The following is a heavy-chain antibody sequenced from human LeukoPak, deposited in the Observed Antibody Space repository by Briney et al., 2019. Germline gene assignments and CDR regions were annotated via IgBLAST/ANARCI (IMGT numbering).Heavy chain of an antibody. Sequence: GASVKVSCKASGYTFTSYYMHWVRQAPGQGLEWMGIINPSGGSTSYAQKFQGRVTMTRDTSTSTVYMELSSLRSEDPAVYSCASWGPSTYYYDSSGYLNYWGQGTLVTVSS. V-gene: IGHV1-46*01. CDR2: INPSGGST. D-gene: IGHD3-22*01. CDR3: ASWGPSTYYYDSSGYLNY. CDR1: GYTFTSYY. J-gene: IGHJ4*02.